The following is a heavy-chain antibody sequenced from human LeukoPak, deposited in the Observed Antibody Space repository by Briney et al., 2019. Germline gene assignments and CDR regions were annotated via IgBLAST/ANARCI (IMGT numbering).Heavy chain of an antibody. Sequence: SETLSLTCIVPGGSMSRYYWSWIRQPARKGLEWIGRIYNSGNTNYNPSLKSRVTMSLDTPKNQFSLRLSSVIAADTAVYYCARSGTFDQSAGFYYYYMDVWGRGTTVTVSS. CDR1: GGSMSRYY. CDR3: ARSGTFDQSAGFYYYYMDV. D-gene: IGHD1-26*01. J-gene: IGHJ6*03. V-gene: IGHV4-4*07. CDR2: IYNSGNT.